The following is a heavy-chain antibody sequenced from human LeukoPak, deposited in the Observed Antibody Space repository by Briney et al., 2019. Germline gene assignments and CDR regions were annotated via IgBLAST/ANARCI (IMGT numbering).Heavy chain of an antibody. J-gene: IGHJ4*02. CDR2: IYTSGST. CDR3: ASTQQWLASYY. Sequence: SETLSLTCTVSGGSISSYYWSWIPQPAGKGLERIGRIYTSGSTSYNPSLGSRVTISLDTSKNLFSLKLTSVTAADSAIYYCASTQQWLASYYWGQGTLVTVSS. CDR1: GGSISSYY. V-gene: IGHV4-4*07. D-gene: IGHD6-19*01.